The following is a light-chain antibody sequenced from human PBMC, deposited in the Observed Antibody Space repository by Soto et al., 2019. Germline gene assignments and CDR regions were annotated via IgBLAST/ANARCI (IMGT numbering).Light chain of an antibody. CDR3: ASSDDSLNAL. CDR2: EVS. Sequence: QSVLTQPASVSGSPGQSMTISCTGTSGDVGGYYYVSWYQQLPGKVPKLMIYEVSTRPSGVPDRFSGSKAGTSASLAISGLQHEDEDDYYCASSDDSLNALFGTGTKVTV. J-gene: IGLJ1*01. CDR1: SGDVGGYYY. V-gene: IGLV2-14*01.